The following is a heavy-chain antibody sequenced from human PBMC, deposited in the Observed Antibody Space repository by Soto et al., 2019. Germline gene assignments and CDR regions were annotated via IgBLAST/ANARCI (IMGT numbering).Heavy chain of an antibody. CDR2: TSAYNGNT. Sequence: QVQVVQSGGEVKKPGASVKVSCKTSGYTFTNYGISWVRQAPGRGLEWLGWTSAYNGNTNYAQKFQGRVNMTTDTSTSTVYMELRSLRADDTAVYYCARDSTNRAKFDYWGQGTLVTVSS. D-gene: IGHD2-8*01. CDR3: ARDSTNRAKFDY. J-gene: IGHJ4*02. V-gene: IGHV1-18*01. CDR1: GYTFTNYG.